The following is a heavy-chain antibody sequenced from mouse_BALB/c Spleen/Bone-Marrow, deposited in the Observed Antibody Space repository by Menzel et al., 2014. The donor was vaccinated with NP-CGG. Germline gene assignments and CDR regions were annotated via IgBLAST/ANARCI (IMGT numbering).Heavy chain of an antibody. J-gene: IGHJ4*01. D-gene: IGHD2-1*01. CDR3: TRDGKGNYDYAMDY. Sequence: EVQVVESGGGLVKPGGSLKLSCAASGFTFSSYTMSWVRQTPEKRLEWVATISSGGSYTYYPDSVKGRFTISREDAKNTLYLQMSSLKSEDTAMYYCTRDGKGNYDYAMDYWGQGTSVTVSS. V-gene: IGHV5-6-4*01. CDR1: GFTFSSYT. CDR2: ISSGGSYT.